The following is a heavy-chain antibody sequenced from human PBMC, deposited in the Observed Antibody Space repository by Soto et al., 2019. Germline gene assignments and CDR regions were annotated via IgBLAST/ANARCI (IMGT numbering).Heavy chain of an antibody. Sequence: ASVKVSCKASGYSFINFYVHWVRQAPGQGLVWMGIINFSGGGTTYAQKFQGRVTMTRDTSTNTVYMQLTSLRSDDTAVYYCARGAAVAGGNNWFDPWGQGALVTVSS. CDR3: ARGAAVAGGNNWFDP. CDR2: INFSGGGT. V-gene: IGHV1-46*01. J-gene: IGHJ5*02. D-gene: IGHD6-19*01. CDR1: GYSFINFY.